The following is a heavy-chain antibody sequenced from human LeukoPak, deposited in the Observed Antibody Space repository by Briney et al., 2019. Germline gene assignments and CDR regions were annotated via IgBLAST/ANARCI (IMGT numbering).Heavy chain of an antibody. CDR2: FYHGGST. CDR1: GYSISTGYY. V-gene: IGHV4-38-2*02. Sequence: SETLSLTCTVSGYSISTGYYWDWIRQPPGKGLEWIGTFYHGGSTYYNPSLKSRVTISVDTSKNQFSLKLSSVTAADTAVYYCARAVLYWGQGTLVTVSS. CDR3: ARAVLY. J-gene: IGHJ4*02.